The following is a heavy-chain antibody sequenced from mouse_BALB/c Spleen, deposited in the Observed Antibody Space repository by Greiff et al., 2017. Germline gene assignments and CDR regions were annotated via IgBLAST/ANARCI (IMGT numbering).Heavy chain of an antibody. D-gene: IGHD2-2*01. Sequence: VKLQESGPGLVAPSQSLSITCTVSGFSLTSYGVHWVRQPPGKGLEWLGVIWAGGSTNYNSALMSRLSISKDNSKSQVFLKMNSLQTDDTAMYYCAREGYDGSGAMDYWGQGTSVTVYS. CDR2: IWAGGST. CDR3: AREGYDGSGAMDY. V-gene: IGHV2-9*02. J-gene: IGHJ4*01. CDR1: GFSLTSYG.